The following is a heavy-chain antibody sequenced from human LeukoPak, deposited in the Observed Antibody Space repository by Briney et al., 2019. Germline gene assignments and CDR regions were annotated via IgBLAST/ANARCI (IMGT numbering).Heavy chain of an antibody. CDR1: GESFSGYY. CDR3: ARDYGGWYYFDY. CDR2: INHSGST. Sequence: SETLSLTCAVYGESFSGYYWSWVRQPPGKGLEWIGEINHSGSTNYNPSLKSRVTISVDTSKNQFSLELSSVTAADTALYYCARDYGGWYYFDYWGQGTLVTVSS. V-gene: IGHV4-34*01. J-gene: IGHJ4*02. D-gene: IGHD6-19*01.